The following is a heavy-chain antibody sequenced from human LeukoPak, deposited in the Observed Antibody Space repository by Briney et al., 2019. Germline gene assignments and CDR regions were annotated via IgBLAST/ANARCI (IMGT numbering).Heavy chain of an antibody. CDR2: IYYSGST. CDR3: ARGVGEQPV. D-gene: IGHD3-16*01. Sequence: PSETLSLTCTVSGGSISSSSYYWGWIRQPPGKGLEWIGSIYYSGSTYYNPSLKSRVTISVDTSKNQFSLKLSPVTAADTAVYYCARGVGEQPVWSRGTLVTVSS. V-gene: IGHV4-39*01. J-gene: IGHJ4*02. CDR1: GGSISSSSYY.